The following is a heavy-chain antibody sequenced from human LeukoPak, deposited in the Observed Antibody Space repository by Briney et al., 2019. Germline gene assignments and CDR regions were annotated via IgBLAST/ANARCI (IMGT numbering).Heavy chain of an antibody. V-gene: IGHV3-74*01. CDR2: MNSDGSTT. J-gene: IGHJ4*02. CDR3: ATDIVVVPAAIETDY. CDR1: GFTFSRDW. Sequence: GGSLRLSCAASGFTFSRDWMHWVRQAPGKGRVWVSRMNSDGSTTNYADSVKGRFTISRDNAKNTLYLQMNSLRAEDTAVYYCATDIVVVPAAIETDYWGQGTLVTVSS. D-gene: IGHD2-2*02.